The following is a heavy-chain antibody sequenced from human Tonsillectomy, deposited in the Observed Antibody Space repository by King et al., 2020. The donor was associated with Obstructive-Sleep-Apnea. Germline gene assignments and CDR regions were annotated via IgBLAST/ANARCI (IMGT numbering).Heavy chain of an antibody. V-gene: IGHV3-33*06. D-gene: IGHD3-22*01. J-gene: IGHJ3*02. Sequence: QLVQSGGGVVQPGRSLRLSCAGSGFTFSNYGMHWVRQAPGKGLEWVAVIWYDGSNKYYADSVKGRFTISRENSKNTLYLKMNSLRAEDTAVFYCAKRGPPNYYDSSGYYANDAFDIWGQGTMVTVSS. CDR2: IWYDGSNK. CDR3: AKRGPPNYYDSSGYYANDAFDI. CDR1: GFTFSNYG.